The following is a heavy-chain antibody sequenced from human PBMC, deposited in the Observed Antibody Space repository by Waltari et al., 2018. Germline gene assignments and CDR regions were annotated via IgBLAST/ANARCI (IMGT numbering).Heavy chain of an antibody. Sequence: QLQLQESGPGLVKPSETLSLSCTVSDDSISSSSYFWGWVRQPPGRGLDWIGSMYYTGSAYYNPSLKSRVTVSIDKSKNQFSLKFNSVTAADTAVYYCVRRATLVGGIKWGQGTLVTVSS. CDR1: DDSISSSSYF. D-gene: IGHD3-16*02. J-gene: IGHJ4*02. V-gene: IGHV4-39*07. CDR2: MYYTGSA. CDR3: VRRATLVGGIK.